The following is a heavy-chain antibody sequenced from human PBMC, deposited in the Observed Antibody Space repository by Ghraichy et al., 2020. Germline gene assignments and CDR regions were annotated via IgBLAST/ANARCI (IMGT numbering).Heavy chain of an antibody. D-gene: IGHD6-6*01. CDR3: ARDLLV. Sequence: GGSLRLSCAASGFPFSSYEMNWVRQAPGKGLEWVSYISNSASTIYYADSVKGRFTISRDNAKNLLYLQMNSLRAEDTAIYYCARDLLVWGQGTLVTVSS. CDR2: ISNSASTI. J-gene: IGHJ4*02. CDR1: GFPFSSYE. V-gene: IGHV3-48*03.